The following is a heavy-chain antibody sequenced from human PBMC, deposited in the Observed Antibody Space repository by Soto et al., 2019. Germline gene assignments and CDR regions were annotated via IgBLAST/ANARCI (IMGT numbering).Heavy chain of an antibody. CDR3: ASGVWGCGGVCYFEFDY. J-gene: IGHJ4*02. V-gene: IGHV1-69*12. D-gene: IGHD2-21*02. CDR1: GGTFSSYA. Sequence: QVQLVQSGAEVKKPGSSVKVSCKASGGTFSSYAISWVRQAPGQGLEWMGGIIPIFGTANYAQKFQGRVTITEXXAXSXXCMERGSLRSEDTAVYYCASGVWGCGGVCYFEFDYWGQGTLVTVSS. CDR2: IIPIFGTA.